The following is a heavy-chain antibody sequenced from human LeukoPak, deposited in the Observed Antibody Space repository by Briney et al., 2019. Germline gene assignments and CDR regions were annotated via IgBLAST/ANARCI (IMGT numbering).Heavy chain of an antibody. CDR2: IYYTGST. CDR1: GGSISSHY. D-gene: IGHD3-10*01. CDR3: AREGGIWFGEFTYFDY. J-gene: IGHJ4*02. Sequence: ETSETLSLTCTVSGGSISSHYWSWIRQPPGKGLEWIGYIYYTGSTDHNPSLKSRVTISVDTSKNQFSLRLNSVTAADTAVYYCAREGGIWFGEFTYFDYWGQGTLVTVSS. V-gene: IGHV4-59*11.